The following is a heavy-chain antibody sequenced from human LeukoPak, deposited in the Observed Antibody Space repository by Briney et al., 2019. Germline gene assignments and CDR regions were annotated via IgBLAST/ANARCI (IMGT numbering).Heavy chain of an antibody. CDR2: ISSSSSYI. Sequence: PGGSLRLSCAASGFTFDDYGMSWVRQAPGKGLEWVSSISSSSSYIYYADSVKGRFTISRDNAKNSLYLQMNSLRAEDTAVYYCARTLMNCSGGSCSPYYFDYWGQGTLVTVSS. J-gene: IGHJ4*02. D-gene: IGHD2-15*01. V-gene: IGHV3-21*01. CDR3: ARTLMNCSGGSCSPYYFDY. CDR1: GFTFDDYG.